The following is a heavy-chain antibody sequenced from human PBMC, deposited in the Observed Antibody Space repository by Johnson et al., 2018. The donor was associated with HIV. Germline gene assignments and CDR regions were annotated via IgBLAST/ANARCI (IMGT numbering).Heavy chain of an antibody. V-gene: IGHV3-9*01. Sequence: EVQLVESGGGLVQPGRSLRLSCAASGFTFDDYAMHWVRQAPGKGLEWVSGISWNSGSIGYADSVKGRFTISRDNAKNSLYLQMNSLRAEDTAVYYCARDQTIQLWSDAFDIWGQGTMVTVSS. CDR2: ISWNSGSI. J-gene: IGHJ3*02. CDR1: GFTFDDYA. CDR3: ARDQTIQLWSDAFDI. D-gene: IGHD5-18*01.